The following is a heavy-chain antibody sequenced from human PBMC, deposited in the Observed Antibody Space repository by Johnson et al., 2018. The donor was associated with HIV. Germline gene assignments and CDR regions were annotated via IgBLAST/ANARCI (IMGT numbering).Heavy chain of an antibody. V-gene: IGHV3-33*08. CDR2: IWYDGSNK. D-gene: IGHD1-26*01. J-gene: IGHJ3*02. Sequence: QVQLVESGGGVVQPGMSLRLSCAASGFIFSSYHMHWVRQAPGKGLEWVAVIWYDGSNKYYADSVKGRFTISRDNSKNTLYLQMNSLRAEDTAVYYCASAWGELDDAFDIWGQGTMVTVSS. CDR1: GFIFSSYH. CDR3: ASAWGELDDAFDI.